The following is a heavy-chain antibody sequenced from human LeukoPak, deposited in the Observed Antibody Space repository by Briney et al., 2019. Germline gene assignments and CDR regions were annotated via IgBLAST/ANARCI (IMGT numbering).Heavy chain of an antibody. CDR1: GGSISSSSYY. V-gene: IGHV4-39*07. J-gene: IGHJ4*02. CDR2: IYYSGST. CDR3: ARDLDYFDS. Sequence: SETLSLTCTVSGGSISSSSYYWGWIRQPPGKGLEWIGSIYYSGSTYYNPSLKSRVTISIDTSKNQFSLKLSSVTAADTAVYYCARDLDYFDSWGQGTLVTVSS. D-gene: IGHD3-16*01.